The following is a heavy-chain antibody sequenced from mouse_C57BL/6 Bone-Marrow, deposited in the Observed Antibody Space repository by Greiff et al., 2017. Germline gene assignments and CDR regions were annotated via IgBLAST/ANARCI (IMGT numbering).Heavy chain of an antibody. V-gene: IGHV1-19*01. CDR3: ARWGIYYGYDGYFDV. CDR2: INPYNDGT. D-gene: IGHD2-2*01. Sequence: EVQLQQSGPVLVKPGASVKMSCKASGYTFTDYYMNWVKQSHGTSLEWIGVINPYNDGTSYNQKFKGKATLTVDTSSSTAYMELNSLTSEDSAVYYCARWGIYYGYDGYFDVWGTGTTVTVSS. CDR1: GYTFTDYY. J-gene: IGHJ1*03.